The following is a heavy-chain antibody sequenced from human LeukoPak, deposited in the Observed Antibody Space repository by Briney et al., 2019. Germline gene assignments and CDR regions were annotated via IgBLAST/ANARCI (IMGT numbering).Heavy chain of an antibody. Sequence: SETLSLTCAVSGVSVNDYYWSWIRQSPEKGLERIGEVSPGGYTNYNLSVKSRVIISTDTSANHLSLKLRSVTAADTALYYCARIRCGRGQDVCYNHWAQGTLVTVSS. CDR2: VSPGGYT. J-gene: IGHJ5*02. D-gene: IGHD2-21*01. CDR3: ARIRCGRGQDVCYNH. CDR1: GVSVNDYY. V-gene: IGHV4-34*01.